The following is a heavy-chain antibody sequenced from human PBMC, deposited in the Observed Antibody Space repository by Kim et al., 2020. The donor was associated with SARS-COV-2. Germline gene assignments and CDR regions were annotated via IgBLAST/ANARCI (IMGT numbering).Heavy chain of an antibody. J-gene: IGHJ4*02. CDR1: GDSVSSNSTS. Sequence: SQTLSLTCAISGDSVSSNSTSWHWIRQSPSRGLEWLGRTYYRSKWYNDYAVSVKSRITISPDTSKNQFSLQLNSMTPDDTAMYYCARSINFNCWGQGTLVTVSS. D-gene: IGHD3-10*01. V-gene: IGHV6-1*01. CDR3: ARSINFNC. CDR2: TYYRSKWYN.